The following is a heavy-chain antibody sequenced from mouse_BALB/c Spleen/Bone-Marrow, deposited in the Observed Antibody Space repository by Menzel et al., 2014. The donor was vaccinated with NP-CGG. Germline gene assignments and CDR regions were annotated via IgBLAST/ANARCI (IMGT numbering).Heavy chain of an antibody. V-gene: IGHV2-2*02. D-gene: IGHD2-3*01. CDR3: ARNLGDGYSFAY. J-gene: IGHJ3*01. Sequence: VKLEESGPGLVQPSQSLSITCTVSGFSLTSYGVHWVRQSPGKGLEWLGVIWSGGNTDYNAAFISRLSISKDNSKSQVFFKVNSLQANDTAIYYCARNLGDGYSFAYWGQGTLVTVSA. CDR2: IWSGGNT. CDR1: GFSLTSYG.